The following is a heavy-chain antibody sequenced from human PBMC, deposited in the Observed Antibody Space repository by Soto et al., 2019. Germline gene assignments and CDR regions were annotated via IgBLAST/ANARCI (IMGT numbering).Heavy chain of an antibody. Sequence: EVHLVESGGGLVQPGRSLRLSCAASGFTFDDYAMHWVRQAPGKGLEWVSSISWDSGNIDYADSVKGRFTVSRDNANNFLYLHMSSLRPEATALYFCTKGVSITTSDLAHWGQGTLVTVSS. CDR2: ISWDSGNI. CDR1: GFTFDDYA. CDR3: TKGVSITTSDLAH. J-gene: IGHJ4*02. V-gene: IGHV3-9*01. D-gene: IGHD1-1*01.